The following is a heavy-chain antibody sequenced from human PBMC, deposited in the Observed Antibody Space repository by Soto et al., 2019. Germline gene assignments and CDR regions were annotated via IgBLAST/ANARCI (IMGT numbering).Heavy chain of an antibody. CDR2: INYRGNA. CDR1: GGSITSTTFY. V-gene: IGHV4-39*01. J-gene: IGHJ4*02. CDR3: AVGPQSASDY. D-gene: IGHD2-2*01. Sequence: HLQLQESGPGLVKPSETLSLTCSVAGGSITSTTFYWGWIRQPPGKGLEWIGSINYRGNANYNPSLENRLTLSVDTSRNQYSLKVSSVNAADTAVYYCAVGPQSASDYWGQGTLVTVSS.